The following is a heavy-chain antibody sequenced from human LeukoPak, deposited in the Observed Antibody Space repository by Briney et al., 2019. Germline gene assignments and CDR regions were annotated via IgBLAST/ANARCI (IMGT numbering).Heavy chain of an antibody. J-gene: IGHJ6*03. CDR2: ISSSGSTI. D-gene: IGHD4-17*01. V-gene: IGHV3-11*04. Sequence: GGSLRLSCAASGFTFSDYYMSWIRQAPGKGLEWVSYISSSGSTIYYADSVKGRFTISRDNAKNSLYLQMNSLRAEDTAVYYCARARITMTTVTTFYYYYYMDVWGKGTTVTVSS. CDR3: ARARITMTTVTTFYYYYYMDV. CDR1: GFTFSDYY.